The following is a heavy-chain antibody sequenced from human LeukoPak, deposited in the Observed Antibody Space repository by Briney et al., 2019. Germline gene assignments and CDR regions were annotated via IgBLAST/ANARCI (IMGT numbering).Heavy chain of an antibody. V-gene: IGHV3-7*01. D-gene: IGHD5-24*01. CDR3: ARGRGWIDP. J-gene: IGHJ5*02. Sequence: GGSLRLSCAASGFTFTNNWMTWFRQAPGKGLEWVANVNEDGSEKNYVVSVKCRFTISRDNAKNSVYLQMNNLRVEETAVYYCARGRGWIDPWGQGTLVTVSS. CDR1: GFTFTNNW. CDR2: VNEDGSEK.